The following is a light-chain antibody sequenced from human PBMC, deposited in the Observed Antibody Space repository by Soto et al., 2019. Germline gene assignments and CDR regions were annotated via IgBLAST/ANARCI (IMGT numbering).Light chain of an antibody. J-gene: IGLJ2*01. V-gene: IGLV2-14*01. CDR3: SSYTSSSTLVV. Sequence: QSALTQPASVSGSPGQSITISCTGTSSDVGGYNYVSWYQQHPGKAPKLMIYEVSNRPSGVSNRLSGSKSGNTSSLTISWLQAEDEADYYCSSYTSSSTLVVFGGGTKLTVL. CDR1: SSDVGGYNY. CDR2: EVS.